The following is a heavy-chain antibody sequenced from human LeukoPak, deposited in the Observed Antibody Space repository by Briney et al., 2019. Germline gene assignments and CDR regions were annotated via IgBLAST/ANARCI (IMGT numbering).Heavy chain of an antibody. V-gene: IGHV3-7*01. D-gene: IGHD5-12*01. CDR2: IRQDGSEK. CDR3: ARVGATVTLDY. Sequence: QAGGSLRLSCAASGFTFSSYWMSWVRQAPGKGLEWVANIRQDGSEKYYVDSVKGRFTISRDNAKNSLYLQMNSLRAEDTAVYYCARVGATVTLDYWGQGTLVTVSS. CDR1: GFTFSSYW. J-gene: IGHJ4*02.